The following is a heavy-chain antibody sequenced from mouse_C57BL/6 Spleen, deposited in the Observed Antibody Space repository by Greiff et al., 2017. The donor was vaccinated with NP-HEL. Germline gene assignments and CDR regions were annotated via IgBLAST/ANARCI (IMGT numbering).Heavy chain of an antibody. CDR2: ISSGGDYI. CDR1: GFTFSSYA. Sequence: KLVESGEGLVKPGGSLKLSCAASGFTFSSYAMSWVRQTPEKRLEWVAYISSGGDYIYYADTVKGRFTISRDNARNTLYLQMSSLKSEDTAMYYCTREGYYGIFDYWGQGTTLTVSS. D-gene: IGHD1-1*01. J-gene: IGHJ2*01. V-gene: IGHV5-9-1*02. CDR3: TREGYYGIFDY.